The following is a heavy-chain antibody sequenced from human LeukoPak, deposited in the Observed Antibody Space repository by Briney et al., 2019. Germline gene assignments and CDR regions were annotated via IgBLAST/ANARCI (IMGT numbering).Heavy chain of an antibody. CDR1: GGSIGSGTYY. V-gene: IGHV4-39*07. J-gene: IGHJ5*02. CDR3: ARVGNPLVTVFAWFDP. Sequence: SETLSLTCTVSGGSIGSGTYYWGWLRQSPGTGLEWIGSIFYSGSTNYNPSLKSRVTISVDTSKNQFSLKLSSVTAADTAVYYCARVGNPLVTVFAWFDPWGQGTLVTVSS. CDR2: IFYSGST. D-gene: IGHD3-3*01.